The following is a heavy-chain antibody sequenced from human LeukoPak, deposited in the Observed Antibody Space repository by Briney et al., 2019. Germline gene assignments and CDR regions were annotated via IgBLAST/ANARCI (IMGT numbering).Heavy chain of an antibody. CDR2: IYHSGST. J-gene: IGHJ5*02. CDR1: GGSISSSSYS. V-gene: IGHV4-30-2*01. D-gene: IGHD3-22*01. CDR3: ARGGYYYGPYNWFDP. Sequence: SPTLSLTCTVSGGSISSSSYSWSWIRLPPGKGLECLGYIYHSGSTYYNPSLKSRVTISVDRSKNQFSLKLSSVTAADTAVYYCARGGYYYGPYNWFDPWGQGTLVTVSS.